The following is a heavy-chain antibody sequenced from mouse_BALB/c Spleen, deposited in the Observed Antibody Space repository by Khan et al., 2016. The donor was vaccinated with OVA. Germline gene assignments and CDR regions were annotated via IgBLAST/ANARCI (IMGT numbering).Heavy chain of an antibody. CDR3: ARGNYYGCYFDY. D-gene: IGHD1-1*01. CDR1: GFSITSGYS. V-gene: IGHV3-2*02. Sequence: VQLQESGPGLVKPSQSLYLTCTVSGFSITSGYSCKLIRQFPGDLLGWMGYVSYSGVTHYAPSLQGRITITRDTSKNQFFLQLNSVTTEDTATYYCARGNYYGCYFDYWGEGTTLTVSS. CDR2: VSYSGVT. J-gene: IGHJ2*01.